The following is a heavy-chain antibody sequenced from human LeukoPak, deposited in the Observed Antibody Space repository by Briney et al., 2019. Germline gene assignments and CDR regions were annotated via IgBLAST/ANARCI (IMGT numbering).Heavy chain of an antibody. Sequence: SETLSLTCAVYGGSYSGYYWSLIRQPTGKGLEWIGEINHSGSTNYNPSLKSRVTISVDTSKNQFSLKLSSVTAADTAVYYCARRITMIVVASRGAFDIWGQGTMVTVSS. V-gene: IGHV4-34*01. D-gene: IGHD3-22*01. CDR1: GGSYSGYY. CDR3: ARRITMIVVASRGAFDI. CDR2: INHSGST. J-gene: IGHJ3*02.